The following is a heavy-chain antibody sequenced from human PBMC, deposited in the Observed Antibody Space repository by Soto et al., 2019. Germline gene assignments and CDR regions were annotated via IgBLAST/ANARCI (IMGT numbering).Heavy chain of an antibody. CDR3: ATYGGGTGRFDY. D-gene: IGHD4-17*01. V-gene: IGHV4-39*01. CDR1: GGSMSSSNYY. CDR2: SGTT. Sequence: ETLSLTCTVSGGSMSSSNYYWGWIRQPPGKGLEWIGSGTTYYNPSLRSRVTISVDTSKNQFSLKLNSVTAADTAVYYCATYGGGTGRFDYWGQGALVTVSS. J-gene: IGHJ4*02.